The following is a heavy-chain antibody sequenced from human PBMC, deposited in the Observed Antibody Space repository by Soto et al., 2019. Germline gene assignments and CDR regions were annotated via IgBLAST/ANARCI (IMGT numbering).Heavy chain of an antibody. J-gene: IGHJ3*01. CDR3: AKESWDYGDYPDALDV. CDR1: GFTFSRYG. Sequence: QVQLVESGGDVVQPGRSLTLSCAASGFTFSRYGMHWVRQAPGKGLEWVAVISYDGSKKYYADSVKGRFTISRDNSKNTLYLQLNGLRAEDTAVYYCAKESWDYGDYPDALDVWGQGTMVTVSS. V-gene: IGHV3-30*18. D-gene: IGHD4-17*01. CDR2: ISYDGSKK.